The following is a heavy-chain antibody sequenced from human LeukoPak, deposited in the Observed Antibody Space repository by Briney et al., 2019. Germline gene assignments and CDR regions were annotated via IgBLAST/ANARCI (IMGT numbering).Heavy chain of an antibody. D-gene: IGHD6-6*01. CDR3: AQSSASSHFDY. V-gene: IGHV4-38-2*02. J-gene: IGHJ4*02. Sequence: SETLSLTCTVSGYFISSGYFWGWIRQAPGKGLEGIGAFGTFYHSGNTSYNPSLKSRVTISVDTSKNQFSLRLTSVTAADTAVYYCAQSSASSHFDYWGQGTLVTVSS. CDR1: GYFISSGYF. CDR2: FYHSGNT.